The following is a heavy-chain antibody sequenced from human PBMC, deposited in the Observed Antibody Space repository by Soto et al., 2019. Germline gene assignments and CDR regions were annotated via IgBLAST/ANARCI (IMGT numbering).Heavy chain of an antibody. V-gene: IGHV1-18*01. D-gene: IGHD3-10*01. CDR2: ISAYNGNT. Sequence: QVQLVQSGAEVKKPGASVKVSCKASGYTFTSYGISWVRQAPGQGLEWMGWISAYNGNTNYAQKLQGRVTMTTDTSTSTAYMELRSLRSDDTAVYYCARVGRYYYGSGSWYYYYGMDVWGQGTTVTVSS. J-gene: IGHJ6*02. CDR3: ARVGRYYYGSGSWYYYYGMDV. CDR1: GYTFTSYG.